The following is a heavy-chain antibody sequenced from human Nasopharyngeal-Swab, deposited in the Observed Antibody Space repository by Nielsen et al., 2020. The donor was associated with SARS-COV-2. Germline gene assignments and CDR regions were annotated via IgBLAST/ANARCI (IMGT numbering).Heavy chain of an antibody. V-gene: IGHV1-69*06. CDR1: GGTFSSYA. CDR2: IIPIFGTA. D-gene: IGHD3-3*01. CDR3: ARGDTIFGKGSYVAFDI. J-gene: IGHJ3*02. Sequence: SVKVSCKASGGTFSSYAISWVRQAPGQGLEWMGGIIPIFGTANYAQKFQGRVTITADKSTSTAYMELSSLRSEDTAVYYCARGDTIFGKGSYVAFDIWGQGTMVTVSS.